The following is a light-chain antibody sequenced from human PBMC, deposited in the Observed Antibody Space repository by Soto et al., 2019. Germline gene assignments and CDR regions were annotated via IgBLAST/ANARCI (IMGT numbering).Light chain of an antibody. CDR1: SSNIGNNY. CDR3: QSYDKRLTAYV. J-gene: IGLJ1*01. V-gene: IGLV1-51*01. CDR2: DND. Sequence: QSVLTQPPSVSAAPGQKVTISCSGSSSNIGNNYVSWYRQFPGTAPKLLIYDNDKRPSGIPDRLSASKSGTSASLAITGLQAEDEGHYYCQSYDKRLTAYVFGTGTKLTVL.